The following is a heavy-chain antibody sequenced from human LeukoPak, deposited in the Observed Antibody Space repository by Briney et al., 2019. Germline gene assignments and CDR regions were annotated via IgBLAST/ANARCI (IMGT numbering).Heavy chain of an antibody. CDR3: ARGYCSGGSCYLKDYYYGMDV. CDR2: ISSSSSYI. V-gene: IGHV3-21*01. Sequence: GALRLSCAASGFTFSSYSMNWVRQAPGKGLEWVSSISSSSSYIYYADSVKGRFTISRDNAKNSLYLQMNGLRAEDTAVYYCARGYCSGGSCYLKDYYYGMDVWGQGTTVTVSS. J-gene: IGHJ6*02. CDR1: GFTFSSYS. D-gene: IGHD2-15*01.